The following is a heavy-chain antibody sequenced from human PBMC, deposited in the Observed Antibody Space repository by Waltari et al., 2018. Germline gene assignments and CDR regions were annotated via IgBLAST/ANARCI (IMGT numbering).Heavy chain of an antibody. J-gene: IGHJ4*02. CDR3: AKARYYGDYERSYYFDY. Sequence: EVQLLESGGGLVQPGGSLRLSCAASGFTFSSYAMSWVRQAPGKGLDWVSTISGSGFGTYYADSLKGRFTVSKDDSKNTLYLQMNSLRAEDTAVYYCAKARYYGDYERSYYFDYWGQGTLVTVSS. CDR2: ISGSGFGT. V-gene: IGHV3-23*01. D-gene: IGHD4-17*01. CDR1: GFTFSSYA.